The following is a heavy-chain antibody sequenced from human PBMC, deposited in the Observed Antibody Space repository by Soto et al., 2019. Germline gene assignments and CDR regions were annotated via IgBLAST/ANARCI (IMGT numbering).Heavy chain of an antibody. Sequence: QVQLQESGPGLVKPSETLSLTCTVSGGSISSYYWSWIRQPPGKGLEWIGYIYYSGSTNYNTSLKSRVTISVDTSKKQISLKLSSVTAADTAVYYCARNRGYCSGGSCYSNYYYYMDVWGKGTTVTVSS. CDR2: IYYSGST. CDR1: GGSISSYY. CDR3: ARNRGYCSGGSCYSNYYYYMDV. V-gene: IGHV4-59*01. J-gene: IGHJ6*03. D-gene: IGHD2-15*01.